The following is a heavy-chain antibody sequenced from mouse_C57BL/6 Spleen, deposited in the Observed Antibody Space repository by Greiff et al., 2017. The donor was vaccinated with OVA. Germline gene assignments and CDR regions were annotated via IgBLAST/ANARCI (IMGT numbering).Heavy chain of an antibody. Sequence: EVQVVESGGGLVKPGGSLKLSCAASGFTFSSYAMSWVRQTPEKRLEWVATISDGGSYTYYPDNVKGRFTISRDNAKNNLYLQMSHLKSEDTAMYYCASLSYGSSYRWYFDVWGTGTTVTVSS. J-gene: IGHJ1*03. CDR1: GFTFSSYA. D-gene: IGHD1-1*01. CDR3: ASLSYGSSYRWYFDV. V-gene: IGHV5-4*01. CDR2: ISDGGSYT.